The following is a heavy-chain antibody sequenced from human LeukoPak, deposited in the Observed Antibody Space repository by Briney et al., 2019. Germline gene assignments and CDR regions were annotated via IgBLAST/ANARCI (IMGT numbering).Heavy chain of an antibody. CDR3: ARGNFGVVVPAAMSFDY. D-gene: IGHD2-2*01. Sequence: PSGTLSLTCTVSGGSISSYYWSWIRQPPGKGLEWIGYIYYSGSTNYNPSLKSRVTISVDTSKNQFSLKLSSVTAADTAVYYCARGNFGVVVPAAMSFDYWGQGTLVTVSS. V-gene: IGHV4-59*12. CDR2: IYYSGST. CDR1: GGSISSYY. J-gene: IGHJ4*02.